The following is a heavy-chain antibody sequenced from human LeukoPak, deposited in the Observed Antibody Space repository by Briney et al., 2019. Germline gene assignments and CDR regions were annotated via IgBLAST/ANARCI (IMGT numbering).Heavy chain of an antibody. V-gene: IGHV1-46*01. D-gene: IGHD3-16*02. CDR3: ARLGGVYVWGSYRLPFDY. CDR1: GYTFTSYY. J-gene: IGHJ4*02. Sequence: ASVKVSCKASGYTFTSYYIHWVRQAPGQGLEWMVIIHPSGGSTSYAQKFQGRVTITRDMSTSTVYMELSSLRSEDTAVYYCARLGGVYVWGSYRLPFDYWGQGTLVTVSS. CDR2: IHPSGGST.